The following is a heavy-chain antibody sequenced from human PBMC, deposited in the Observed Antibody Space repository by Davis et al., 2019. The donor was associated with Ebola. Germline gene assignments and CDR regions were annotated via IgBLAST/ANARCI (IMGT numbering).Heavy chain of an antibody. D-gene: IGHD1/OR15-1a*01. CDR1: GDSVSINSGG. Sequence: PSETLSLTCAISGDSVSINSGGWNWIRQSPSRGLEWLGRTYYNSKWYNDYAVSVKSRITINPDTSKNQFSLQLNSVTPEDTAVYYCARYTWNNRVFDPWGQGTLVTVSS. CDR3: ARYTWNNRVFDP. CDR2: TYYNSKWYN. V-gene: IGHV6-1*01. J-gene: IGHJ5*02.